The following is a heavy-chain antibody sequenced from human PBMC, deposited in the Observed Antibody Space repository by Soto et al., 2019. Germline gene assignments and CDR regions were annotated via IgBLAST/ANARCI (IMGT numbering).Heavy chain of an antibody. V-gene: IGHV3-21*01. CDR1: GFTFSSYS. J-gene: IGHJ4*02. CDR3: ARDFRDCYYFDY. D-gene: IGHD2-21*01. CDR2: ISSSTNYI. Sequence: EVQLVESGGGLVKPGGSLRLSCAASGFTFSSYSMNWVRQAPGKGLEWVSSISSSTNYIYYADSVKGRFTISRDNAKNSLYLQMNSLRADDTAVYYCARDFRDCYYFDYWGQGTLVTVSS.